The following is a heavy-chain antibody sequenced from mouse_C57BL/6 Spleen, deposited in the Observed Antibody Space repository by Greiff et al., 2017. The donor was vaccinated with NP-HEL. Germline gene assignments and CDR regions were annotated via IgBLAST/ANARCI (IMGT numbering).Heavy chain of an antibody. V-gene: IGHV5-17*01. J-gene: IGHJ4*01. CDR1: GFTFSDYG. Sequence: DVKLVESGGGLVKPGGSLKLSCAASGFTFSDYGMHWVRQAPEKGLEWVAYISSGSSTIYYADTVKGRFTISRDNAKNTLFLQMTSLRSEDTAMYYCARPLYYGSSRYYAMDYWGQGTSVTVSS. D-gene: IGHD1-1*01. CDR3: ARPLYYGSSRYYAMDY. CDR2: ISSGSSTI.